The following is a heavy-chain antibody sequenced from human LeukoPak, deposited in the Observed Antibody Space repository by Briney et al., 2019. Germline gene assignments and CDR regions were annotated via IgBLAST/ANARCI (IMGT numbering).Heavy chain of an antibody. V-gene: IGHV3-23*01. CDR1: GFTFSDYV. Sequence: PGGSLRLSCAASGFTFSDYVVHWVRQAPGKGLDWVSSISDSGTSTFYADSVKGRFTISRDNSKNTLYLQMNSLRAEDTAVYYCAELGITMIGGVWGKGTTVTISS. D-gene: IGHD3-10*02. J-gene: IGHJ6*04. CDR3: AELGITMIGGV. CDR2: ISDSGTST.